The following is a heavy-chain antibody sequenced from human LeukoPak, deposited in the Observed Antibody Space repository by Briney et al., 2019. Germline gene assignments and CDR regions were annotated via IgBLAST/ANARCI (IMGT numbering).Heavy chain of an antibody. CDR2: IYTSGST. CDR1: GGSISSYY. J-gene: IGHJ6*02. Sequence: PSETLSLTCTVSGGSISSYYWSWIRQPAGRGLEWIGRIYTSGSTNYNPSLKSRVTMSVDTSKNQFSLKLSSVTAADTAVYYCARDTGFGELDLGYGMDVWGQGTTVTVSS. CDR3: ARDTGFGELDLGYGMDV. D-gene: IGHD3-10*01. V-gene: IGHV4-4*07.